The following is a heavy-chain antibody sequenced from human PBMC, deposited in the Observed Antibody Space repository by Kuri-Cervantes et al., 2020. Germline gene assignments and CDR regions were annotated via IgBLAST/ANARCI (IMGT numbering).Heavy chain of an antibody. CDR1: GFSLSTSGVG. V-gene: IGHV2-5*02. CDR2: IYWDDDK. CDR3: AHLNDYDYIWGSYRLDAFDI. D-gene: IGHD3-16*02. J-gene: IGHJ3*02. Sequence: SGPTLVKPTETLTLTCTVSGFSLSTSGVGVGWIRQPPGKALEWLALIYWDDDKRYSPSLKSRLTITKDTSKNQVVLTMTNMDPVDTATYYCAHLNDYDYIWGSYRLDAFDIWGQGTMVTVSS.